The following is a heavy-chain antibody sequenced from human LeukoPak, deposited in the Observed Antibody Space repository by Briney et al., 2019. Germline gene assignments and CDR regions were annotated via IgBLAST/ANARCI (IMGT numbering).Heavy chain of an antibody. CDR2: IRYDGSNK. CDR3: ARRMGYSGYSGFDY. D-gene: IGHD5-12*01. CDR1: GFTFRSYG. J-gene: IGHJ4*02. Sequence: GGSLRLSCAASGFTFRSYGMHWVRQAPGKGLEWVAFIRYDGSNKYYADSVKGRFTISRDNSKNTLYLQMNSLRAEDTAVYYCARRMGYSGYSGFDYWGQGTLVTVSS. V-gene: IGHV3-30*02.